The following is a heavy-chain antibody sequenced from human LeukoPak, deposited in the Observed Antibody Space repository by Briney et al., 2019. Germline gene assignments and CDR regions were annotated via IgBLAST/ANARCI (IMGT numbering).Heavy chain of an antibody. CDR1: GYSITNNYY. D-gene: IGHD3-16*01. CDR2: IYHSGRT. J-gene: IGHJ3*02. Sequence: SETLSLTCTVSGYSITNNYYWDWIRQPPGKGLEWIASIYHSGRTYYTPALKSRVTISVDTSKNQFSLKVTSVTAADTAVYYCARGRNYGGAFDIWGQGTMVTVSS. V-gene: IGHV4-38-2*02. CDR3: ARGRNYGGAFDI.